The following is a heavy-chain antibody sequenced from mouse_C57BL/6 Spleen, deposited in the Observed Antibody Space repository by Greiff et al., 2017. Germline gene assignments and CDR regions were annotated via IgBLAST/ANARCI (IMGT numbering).Heavy chain of an antibody. CDR3: ARGYCGSSGYFDY. D-gene: IGHD1-1*01. CDR2: IYPRSGNT. Sequence: QVQLKQSGAELVRPGASVKLSCKASGYTFTSYGISWVKQRTGQGLEWIGEIYPRSGNTYYNEKFKGKATLAADKSSSTAYMELRSLTSDDSAVYFCARGYCGSSGYFDYWGQGTTLTVSS. J-gene: IGHJ2*01. CDR1: GYTFTSYG. V-gene: IGHV1-81*01.